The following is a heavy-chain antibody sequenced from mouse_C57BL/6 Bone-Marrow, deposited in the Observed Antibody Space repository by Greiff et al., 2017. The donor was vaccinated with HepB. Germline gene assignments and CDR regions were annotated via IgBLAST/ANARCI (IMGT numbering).Heavy chain of an antibody. CDR3: AITTVVEDFDY. CDR1: GYSITSGYY. J-gene: IGHJ2*01. CDR2: ISYDGSN. Sequence: VQLQQSGPGLVKPSQSLSLTCSVTGYSITSGYYWNWIRQFPGNKLEWMGYISYDGSNNYNPSLKNRISITRDTSKNQFFLKLNSGTTEDTATYYCAITTVVEDFDYWGQGTTLTVSS. D-gene: IGHD1-1*01. V-gene: IGHV3-6*01.